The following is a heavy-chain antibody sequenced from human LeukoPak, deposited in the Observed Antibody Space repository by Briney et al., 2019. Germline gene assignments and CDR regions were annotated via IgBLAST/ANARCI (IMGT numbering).Heavy chain of an antibody. V-gene: IGHV4-59*01. Sequence: SETLSLTCTVSGGSISSYYWSWIRQPPGKGLEWIGYIYYSGSTNYNPSLKSRVTISVDTSKNRFSLKLSSVTAADTAVYYCARLVLYHDAFDIWGQGTMVTASS. CDR1: GGSISSYY. J-gene: IGHJ3*02. CDR2: IYYSGST. D-gene: IGHD3-16*01. CDR3: ARLVLYHDAFDI.